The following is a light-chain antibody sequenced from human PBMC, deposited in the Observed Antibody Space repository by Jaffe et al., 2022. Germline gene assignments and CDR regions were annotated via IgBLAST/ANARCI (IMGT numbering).Light chain of an antibody. V-gene: IGKV3-15*01. CDR1: QSVNSN. Sequence: EIVMTQSPATLSVSPGERATLSCRASQSVNSNLAWYQQKPGQAPRLLIYGASARATDIPARFSGSGSGTEFTLTISSLQSEDFAVYYCQQYNNWPPGTFGQGTRLEIK. J-gene: IGKJ5*01. CDR2: GAS. CDR3: QQYNNWPPGT.